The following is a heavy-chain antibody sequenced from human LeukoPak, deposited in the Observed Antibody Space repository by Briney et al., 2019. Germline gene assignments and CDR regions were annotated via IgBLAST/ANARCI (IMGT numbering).Heavy chain of an antibody. D-gene: IGHD1-7*01. CDR3: ARGKLELRTYYYYGMDV. CDR1: GYTFTSYD. Sequence: ASVKVSCKASGYTFTSYDINWVRQATGQGLEWMGWMNPNSGNTGYAQKFQGRVTMTRNTPISTAYMELSSLRSEDTAVYYCARGKLELRTYYYYGMDVWGQGTTVTVSS. CDR2: MNPNSGNT. J-gene: IGHJ6*02. V-gene: IGHV1-8*01.